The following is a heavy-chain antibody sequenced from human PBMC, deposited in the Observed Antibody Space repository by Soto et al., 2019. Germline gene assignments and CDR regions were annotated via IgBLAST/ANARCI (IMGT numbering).Heavy chain of an antibody. CDR3: TTAPVVPAAMRAYYYYGMDV. D-gene: IGHD2-2*01. CDR2: IKSKTDGGTT. CDR1: GFTFSNAW. Sequence: GGSLRLSCAASGFTFSNAWMNWVRQAPGKGLEWVGRIKSKTDGGTTDYAAPVKGRFTISRDDSKNTLYLQMNSLKTEDTAVYYCTTAPVVPAAMRAYYYYGMDVWGQGTTVTVSS. V-gene: IGHV3-15*07. J-gene: IGHJ6*02.